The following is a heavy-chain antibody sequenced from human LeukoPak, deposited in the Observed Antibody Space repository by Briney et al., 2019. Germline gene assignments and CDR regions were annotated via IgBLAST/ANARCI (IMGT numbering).Heavy chain of an antibody. CDR1: GFTFSNAW. V-gene: IGHV3-21*01. J-gene: IGHJ4*02. CDR2: ISSSSSYI. Sequence: GGSLRLSCAVSGFTFSNAWMNWVRQAPGKGLEWVSSISSSSSYIYYADSVKGRFTISRDNAKNSLYLQMNSLRAEDTAVYYCASLSYGSGYSGWGQGTLVTVSS. D-gene: IGHD3-22*01. CDR3: ASLSYGSGYSG.